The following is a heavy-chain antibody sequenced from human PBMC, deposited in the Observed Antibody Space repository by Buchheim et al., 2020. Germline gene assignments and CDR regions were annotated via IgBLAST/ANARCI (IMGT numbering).Heavy chain of an antibody. CDR1: GYSISSGYY. Sequence: QVQLQESGPGLVKPSETLSLTCTVSGYSISSGYYWGWIRQPPGKGLEWIGSIYHSGSTYYNPSLKSRVTISVDTSKNQFSLKLSSVTAADTAVYYCARGQDSRRSWYYFDYWGQGTL. J-gene: IGHJ4*02. V-gene: IGHV4-38-2*02. CDR3: ARGQDSRRSWYYFDY. D-gene: IGHD1-14*01. CDR2: IYHSGST.